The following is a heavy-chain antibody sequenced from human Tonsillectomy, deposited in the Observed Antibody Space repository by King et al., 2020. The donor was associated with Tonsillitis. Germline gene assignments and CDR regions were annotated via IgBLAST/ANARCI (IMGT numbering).Heavy chain of an antibody. CDR3: CSSGWDN. CDR1: GFTFSSYN. J-gene: IGHJ4*02. CDR2: ISSSSSNI. D-gene: IGHD6-19*01. V-gene: IGHV3-48*04. Sequence: VQLVESGGGLVQPGGSLRLSCAASGFTFSSYNMNWVRQAPGKGLEWVSYISSSSSNIYYPDSVKGRFTISRDDAKNSLYLQMNTLRAEDTAVYYCCSSGWDNWGQGTLVTVSS.